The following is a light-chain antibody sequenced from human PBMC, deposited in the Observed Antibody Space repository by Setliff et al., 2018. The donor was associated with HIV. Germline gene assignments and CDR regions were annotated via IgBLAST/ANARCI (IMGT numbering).Light chain of an antibody. V-gene: IGLV1-51*01. Sequence: QEVTISCSGSSSNIGKNYVSWYRHLPGSAPKVLIYDNDKRPSGTPDRFSASKSGASVTLGITGLQTGDEGDYYCATWDSSLNSVVFGGGTKGTVL. CDR2: DND. CDR1: SSNIGKNY. CDR3: ATWDSSLNSVV. J-gene: IGLJ2*01.